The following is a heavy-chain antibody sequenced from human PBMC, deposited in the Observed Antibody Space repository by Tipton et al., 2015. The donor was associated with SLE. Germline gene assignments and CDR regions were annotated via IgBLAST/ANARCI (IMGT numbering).Heavy chain of an antibody. D-gene: IGHD3-10*01. CDR1: GFTFSSYG. V-gene: IGHV3-30*02. Sequence: SLRLSCAASGFTFSSYGMHWVRQAPGKGLEWVAFIRYDGSNKYYADSVKGRFIISRDNSKNTLYLQMNSLRAEDTAVYYCAKGGSGVPNDAFDIWGQGTMVTVSS. CDR2: IRYDGSNK. J-gene: IGHJ3*02. CDR3: AKGGSGVPNDAFDI.